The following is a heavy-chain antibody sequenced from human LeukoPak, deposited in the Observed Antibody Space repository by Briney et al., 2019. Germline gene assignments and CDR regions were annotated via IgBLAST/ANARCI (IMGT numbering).Heavy chain of an antibody. CDR3: ARGFYDSSGYHYYYYYGMDV. V-gene: IGHV3-74*01. Sequence: GGSLRLSCAASGFTFSSYWMHWVRQAPGKGLVRVSRINSDGSSTSYADSVKGRFTISRDNAKNTLYLQMNSLRAEDTAVYYCARGFYDSSGYHYYYYYGMDVWGQGTTVTVSS. CDR1: GFTFSSYW. J-gene: IGHJ6*02. D-gene: IGHD3-22*01. CDR2: INSDGSST.